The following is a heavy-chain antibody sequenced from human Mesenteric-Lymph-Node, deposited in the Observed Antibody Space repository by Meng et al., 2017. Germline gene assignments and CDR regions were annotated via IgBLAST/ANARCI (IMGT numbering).Heavy chain of an antibody. CDR3: AAHPSGYDY. V-gene: IGHV3-7*01. Sequence: GASLNISCAASGFTFSSYWMSWVRQAPGKGLEWVANIKQDGSEKYYVDSVKGRFTISRDNAKNSLYLQMSSLRAEDTAVYYCAAHPSGYDYWGHGTLVTVSS. D-gene: IGHD5-12*01. J-gene: IGHJ4*01. CDR1: GFTFSSYW. CDR2: IKQDGSEK.